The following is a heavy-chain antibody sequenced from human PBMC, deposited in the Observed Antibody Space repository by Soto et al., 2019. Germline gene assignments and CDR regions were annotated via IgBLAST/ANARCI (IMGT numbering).Heavy chain of an antibody. CDR1: GGTFSSYA. V-gene: IGHV1-69*13. D-gene: IGHD2-15*01. CDR2: IIPIFGTA. J-gene: IGHJ6*02. Sequence: SVKVSCKASGGTFSSYAISWVRQAPGQGLEWMGGIIPIFGTANYAQKFQGRVTITADESTSTAYMELSSLRSEDTAVYYCAREGVVVAKGPYHYYGMDVWGQGTTVTVSS. CDR3: AREGVVVAKGPYHYYGMDV.